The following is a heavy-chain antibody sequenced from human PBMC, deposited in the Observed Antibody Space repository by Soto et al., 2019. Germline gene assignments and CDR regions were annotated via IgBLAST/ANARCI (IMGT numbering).Heavy chain of an antibody. D-gene: IGHD2-8*01. Sequence: PGGSLRLSCAASGFTFSSYSMNWVRQAPGKGLEWVSYISSSSSTIYYADSVKGRFTISRDNAKNSLYLQMNSLRDEDTAVYYCAREFAFIVLMVYARTYGMDVWGQGTTVTVSS. CDR1: GFTFSSYS. V-gene: IGHV3-48*02. J-gene: IGHJ6*02. CDR2: ISSSSSTI. CDR3: AREFAFIVLMVYARTYGMDV.